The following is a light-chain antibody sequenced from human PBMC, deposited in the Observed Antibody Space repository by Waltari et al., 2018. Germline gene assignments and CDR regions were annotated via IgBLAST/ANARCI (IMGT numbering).Light chain of an antibody. J-gene: IGKJ2*01. CDR2: RVS. CDR1: ESLVHSDGNTH. Sequence: DVVMTQSPLSLPVTLGQPASISCKSSESLVHSDGNTHLNWFQQRPGQSPRRLIYRVSNRDSGGPDRCSGSGSGTDFTLKISRVEAEDIGVYYCMQGTHWPYTFGQGTKLDIK. V-gene: IGKV2-30*02. CDR3: MQGTHWPYT.